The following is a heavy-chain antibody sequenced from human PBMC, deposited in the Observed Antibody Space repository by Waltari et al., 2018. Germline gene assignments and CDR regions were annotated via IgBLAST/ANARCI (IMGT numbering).Heavy chain of an antibody. CDR3: AKSTDYSYDY. CDR2: IWYDGSNK. CDR1: GFTFSSYG. V-gene: IGHV3-33*06. Sequence: QVQLVESGGGVVQPGRSLRLSCAASGFTFSSYGMHWVRQAPGKGLEWLSVIWYDGSNKYYADSVKGRFTISRDNSKNTLYLQMNSLRAEDTAVYYCAKSTDYSYDYWGQGTLVTVSS. D-gene: IGHD2-21*01. J-gene: IGHJ4*02.